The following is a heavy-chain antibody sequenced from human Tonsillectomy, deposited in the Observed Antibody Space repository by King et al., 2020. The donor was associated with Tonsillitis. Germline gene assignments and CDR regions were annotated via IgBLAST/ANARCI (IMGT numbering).Heavy chain of an antibody. CDR2: IIPILGIA. V-gene: IGHV1-69*04. Sequence: QLVQSGAEVKKPGSSVKVSCKASGGTFSSYAISWVRQAPGQGLEWMGRIIPILGIANYAQKFQGRVTITADKSTSTAYMELSSLRSEDTAVYYCARDEGSIAAAGTYYYGMDVWGQGTTVTVSS. J-gene: IGHJ6*02. D-gene: IGHD6-13*01. CDR1: GGTFSSYA. CDR3: ARDEGSIAAAGTYYYGMDV.